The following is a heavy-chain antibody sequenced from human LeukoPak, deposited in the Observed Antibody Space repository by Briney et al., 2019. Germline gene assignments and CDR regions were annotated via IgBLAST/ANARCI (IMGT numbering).Heavy chain of an antibody. D-gene: IGHD3-10*01. V-gene: IGHV3-11*01. CDR1: GFTFSDYY. CDR2: ISSGGSTI. J-gene: IGHJ6*02. CDR3: ARDRASRYGMDV. Sequence: PGGSLRLSCAASGFTFSDYYMNWIRQATGKGLEWLSYISSGGSTIDYADFVKGRFTISRDNAKNSLYLQMNSLRAEDTAVYYCARDRASRYGMDVWGQGTTVTVSS.